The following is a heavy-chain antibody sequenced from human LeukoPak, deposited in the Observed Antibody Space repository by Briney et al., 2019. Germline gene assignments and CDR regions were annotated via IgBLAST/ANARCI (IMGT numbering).Heavy chain of an antibody. CDR2: ISYDGGNK. V-gene: IGHV3-30*18. D-gene: IGHD3-3*01. CDR1: GFTFSSYV. J-gene: IGHJ6*02. Sequence: GRSPRLSCAASGFTFSSYVMHWVRQAPGKGLEWVAVISYDGGNKYYADSVKGRFTISRDNSKNTLYLQMNSLRSDDTAVYYCAKDYYDFWSGGYYYYYGMDVWGQGTTVTVSS. CDR3: AKDYYDFWSGGYYYYYGMDV.